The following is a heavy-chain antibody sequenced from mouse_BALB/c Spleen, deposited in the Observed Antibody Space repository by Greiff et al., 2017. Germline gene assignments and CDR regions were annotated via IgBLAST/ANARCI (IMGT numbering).Heavy chain of an antibody. Sequence: DVMLVESGGGLVKPGGSLKLSCAASGFTFSDYYMYWVRQTPEKRLEWVATISDGGSYTYYPDSVKGRFTISRDNAKNNLYLQMSSLKSEDTAMYYCAREGSGSSPFAYWGQGTLVTVSA. CDR3: AREGSGSSPFAY. D-gene: IGHD1-1*01. J-gene: IGHJ3*01. V-gene: IGHV5-4*02. CDR2: ISDGGSYT. CDR1: GFTFSDYY.